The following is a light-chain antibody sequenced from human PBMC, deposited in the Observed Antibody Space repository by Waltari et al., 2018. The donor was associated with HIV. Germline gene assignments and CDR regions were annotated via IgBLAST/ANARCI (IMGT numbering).Light chain of an antibody. V-gene: IGLV2-14*01. CDR1: SSDVGGYNY. CDR2: EVS. CDR3: SSYTSSSTLSCG. J-gene: IGLJ1*01. Sequence: QSALTQPASVSGSPGQSITISCTGTSSDVGGYNYVSWYQQHPGKAPKLMIYEVSKRTSGVSNRFSGSKAGNTAYLTISGLQAGDEADYYCSSYTSSSTLSCGFGTGTKVTVL.